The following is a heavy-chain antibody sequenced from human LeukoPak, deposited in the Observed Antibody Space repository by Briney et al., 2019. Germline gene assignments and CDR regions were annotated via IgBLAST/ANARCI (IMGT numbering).Heavy chain of an antibody. J-gene: IGHJ5*02. V-gene: IGHV1-8*01. D-gene: IGHD3-10*01. CDR1: GFTFTSYD. CDR2: MNPKSGYT. Sequence: ASVKVSCKASGFTFTSYDINWVRQATGQGLEWIGWMNPKSGYTGYAQKFQGRVTLTRNTSISTVYMELSSLRSEDTAVYYCARAPQTLWGWSAAVHNYFDPWGQGTLVTVSS. CDR3: ARAPQTLWGWSAAVHNYFDP.